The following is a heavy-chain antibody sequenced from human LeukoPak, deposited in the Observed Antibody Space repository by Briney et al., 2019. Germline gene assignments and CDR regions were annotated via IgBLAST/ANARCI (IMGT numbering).Heavy chain of an antibody. J-gene: IGHJ3*02. V-gene: IGHV3-33*01. Sequence: PGGSLRLSCAASGFTFINYGMHWVRQAPGKGLEWVAVIWNDGSNKYYADSVKGRFTISRDNSENRLYLQMNSLRAEDTAVYYCASRRAYSGSYKGAFDIWGQGTMVTVSS. CDR2: IWNDGSNK. D-gene: IGHD1-26*01. CDR1: GFTFINYG. CDR3: ASRRAYSGSYKGAFDI.